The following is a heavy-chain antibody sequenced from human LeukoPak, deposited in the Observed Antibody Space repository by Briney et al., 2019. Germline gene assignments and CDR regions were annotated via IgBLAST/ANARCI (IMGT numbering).Heavy chain of an antibody. V-gene: IGHV4-39*01. CDR3: ARHDFANHKFDY. CDR2: IYYSGST. Sequence: PSETLSLTCIVSGGSISSISSNNYHWGWIRQPPGKGLEWIGGIYYSGSTYYNPSLKSRVTISVDTSKNQFSLKLSSVTAADTTVYYCARHDFANHKFDYWGQGTLVIVSS. J-gene: IGHJ4*02. CDR1: GGSISSISSNNYH. D-gene: IGHD3/OR15-3a*01.